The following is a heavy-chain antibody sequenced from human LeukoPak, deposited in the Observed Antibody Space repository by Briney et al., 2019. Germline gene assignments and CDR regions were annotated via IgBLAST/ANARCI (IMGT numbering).Heavy chain of an antibody. CDR3: ARSESATAIFVVDY. D-gene: IGHD2-21*02. J-gene: IGHJ4*02. CDR2: IYYSGST. V-gene: IGHV4-59*08. Sequence: SETLSLTCTVSGGSISSYYWSWIRQPPGKGLEWIGYIYYSGSTNYNPSLKSRVTISVDTSKNQFSLKLSSVTAADTAVYYCARSESATAIFVVDYWGQGTLVTVSS. CDR1: GGSISSYY.